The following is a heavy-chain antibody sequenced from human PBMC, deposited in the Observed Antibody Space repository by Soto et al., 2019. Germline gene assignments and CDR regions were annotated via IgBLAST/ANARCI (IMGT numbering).Heavy chain of an antibody. CDR3: AREAGDCSRTSCYRRAFDT. Sequence: GGSMRLSCAASGFTFSGHWMHWVRQVPGKGLEWVSRINTDGGSSAYADSVKGRFTISRDNAKNTLYLQMNGLRAEDTAVYYCAREAGDCSRTSCYRRAFDTWGQGSTDTVSS. CDR1: GFTFSGHW. CDR2: INTDGGSS. D-gene: IGHD2-2*01. J-gene: IGHJ3*02. V-gene: IGHV3-74*03.